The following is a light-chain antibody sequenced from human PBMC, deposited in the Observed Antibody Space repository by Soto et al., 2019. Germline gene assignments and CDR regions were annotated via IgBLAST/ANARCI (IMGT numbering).Light chain of an antibody. CDR2: AAS. CDR1: QSISSY. Sequence: DIQTTQSPPSLSASVGDRVTITCRTSQSISSYLNWYQQKPGKAPKLLIYAASRLQSGVPSRFSGSSSGTDFTLTISSLQPEDSATDYCQQSYSAPHTFGQGTKLEIK. J-gene: IGKJ2*01. CDR3: QQSYSAPHT. V-gene: IGKV1-39*01.